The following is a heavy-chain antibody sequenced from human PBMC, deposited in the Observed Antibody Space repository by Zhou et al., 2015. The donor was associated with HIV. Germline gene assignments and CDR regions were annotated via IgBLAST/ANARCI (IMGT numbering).Heavy chain of an antibody. CDR2: MNPNSGNT. CDR1: GYSFTSYD. Sequence: QVQLVQSGAEVKKPGASVKVSCKASGYSFTSYDINWVRQATGQGLEWMGWMNPNSGNTGYAQKFQGRVSMTRNTSISTAYMELSSLRSEDTAVYYCARVDSSSWYGEFVYWGQGTLVTVSS. CDR3: ARVDSSSWYGEFVY. J-gene: IGHJ4*02. V-gene: IGHV1-8*01. D-gene: IGHD6-13*01.